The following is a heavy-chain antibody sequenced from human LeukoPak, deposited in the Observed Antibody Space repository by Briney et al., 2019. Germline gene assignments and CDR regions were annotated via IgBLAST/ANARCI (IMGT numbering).Heavy chain of an antibody. CDR1: GFTFSSYA. V-gene: IGHV3-30*04. CDR3: ARDGPPGVNGIDY. CDR2: ISYDGSNK. J-gene: IGHJ4*02. D-gene: IGHD3-22*01. Sequence: GGSLRLSCAASGFTFSSYAMHWVRQAPGKGLEWVAVISYDGSNKYYADSVKGRFTISRDNSKNTLYLQMNSLRAEDTAVYYCARDGPPGVNGIDYWGQGTLVTVSS.